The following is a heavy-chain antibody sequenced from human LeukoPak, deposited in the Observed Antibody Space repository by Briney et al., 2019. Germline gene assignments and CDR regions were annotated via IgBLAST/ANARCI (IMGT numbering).Heavy chain of an antibody. CDR2: ISDSGTTI. Sequence: PGGSLRLSCAASGFTFSDYYMIWIRQAPGKGLEWVSYISDSGTTIYYTDSVKGRFTISRDNAKNSLYLQMNSLRAEDMAVYYCARGARSYYYYGMDVWGQGTTVTVSS. V-gene: IGHV3-11*01. CDR3: ARGARSYYYYGMDV. J-gene: IGHJ6*02. CDR1: GFTFSDYY.